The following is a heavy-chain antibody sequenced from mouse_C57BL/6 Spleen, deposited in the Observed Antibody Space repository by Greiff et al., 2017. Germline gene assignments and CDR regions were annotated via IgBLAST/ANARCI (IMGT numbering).Heavy chain of an antibody. D-gene: IGHD2-12*01. Sequence: VQLQQSGPELVKPGASVKISCKASGYAFSSSWMNWVKQRPGKGLEWIGRIYPGDGDTNYNGKFKGKATLTADKSSSTAYMQLSSLTSEDSAVYFCARGRVIVTYYAMDYWGQGTSVTVSS. CDR3: ARGRVIVTYYAMDY. V-gene: IGHV1-82*01. CDR2: IYPGDGDT. CDR1: GYAFSSSW. J-gene: IGHJ4*01.